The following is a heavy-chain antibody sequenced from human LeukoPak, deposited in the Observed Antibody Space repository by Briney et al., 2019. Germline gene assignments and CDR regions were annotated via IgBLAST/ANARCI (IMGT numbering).Heavy chain of an antibody. J-gene: IGHJ4*02. CDR2: ISISGDTT. CDR1: GFTFSHYA. CDR3: ANEVRPNDY. D-gene: IGHD2-2*01. V-gene: IGHV3-23*01. Sequence: GGSLRLSCAASGFTFSHYAMSWVRQAPGKGLEWVSAISISGDTTYYADAVKGRFTISRDNSKNTVYLQMNSLRAEDTAVYYCANEVRPNDYWGQGTLVTVSS.